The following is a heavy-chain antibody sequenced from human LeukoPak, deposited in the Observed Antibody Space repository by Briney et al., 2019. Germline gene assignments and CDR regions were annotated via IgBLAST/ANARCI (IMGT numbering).Heavy chain of an antibody. D-gene: IGHD3-3*01. CDR2: ISAYNGNT. CDR1: GYTFTSYG. CDR3: GRGQMGYDSWSGLPEVPRGPFDY. Sequence: ASVKVSCKASGYTFTSYGISWVRQAPGQGLEWMGWISAYNGNTNYAQKLQGRVTMTTDTSTSTAYMELRSLRSDDTAVYYCGRGQMGYDSWSGLPEVPRGPFDYWGQGTLVTVSS. J-gene: IGHJ4*02. V-gene: IGHV1-18*01.